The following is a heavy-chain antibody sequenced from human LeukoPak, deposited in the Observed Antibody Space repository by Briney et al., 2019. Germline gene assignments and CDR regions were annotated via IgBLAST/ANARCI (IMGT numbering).Heavy chain of an antibody. CDR2: IYHSGST. CDR3: ARAPSVVVVATRAHWFDP. Sequence: SETLSLTCTLSGYSISSGYYWGWIRQPPGKGLEWIGSIYHSGSTYYNPSLKSRVTISVDTSKNQFSLKLSSVTAADTAVYYCARAPSVVVVATRAHWFDPWGQGTLVTVSS. CDR1: GYSISSGYY. D-gene: IGHD2-15*01. J-gene: IGHJ5*02. V-gene: IGHV4-38-2*02.